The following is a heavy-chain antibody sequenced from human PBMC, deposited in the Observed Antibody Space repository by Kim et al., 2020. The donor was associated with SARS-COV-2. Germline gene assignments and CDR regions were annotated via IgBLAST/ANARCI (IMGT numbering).Heavy chain of an antibody. Sequence: GGSLRLSCAASGFTFSNYALHWVRQAPGKGLEWVVVITSDDSTEFYTDSMKGRFSISRDNSKNTLYLQMNSLRTEDTAVYYCAREFGGTFVRGVHNCFDPWGQGTLVTVSS. D-gene: IGHD3-10*01. CDR2: ITSDDSTE. V-gene: IGHV3-30-3*01. CDR3: AREFGGTFVRGVHNCFDP. CDR1: GFTFSNYA. J-gene: IGHJ5*02.